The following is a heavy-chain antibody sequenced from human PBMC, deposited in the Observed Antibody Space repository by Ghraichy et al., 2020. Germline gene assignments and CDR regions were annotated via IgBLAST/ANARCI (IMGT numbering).Heavy chain of an antibody. CDR2: MNPNSGNT. D-gene: IGHD4-17*01. Sequence: ASVKVSCKASGYTFTSYDINWVRQATGQGLEWMGWMNPNSGNTGYAQKFQGRVTMTRNTSISTAYMELSSLRSEDTAVYYCAVYDYGDAGGDYWGQGTLVTVSS. J-gene: IGHJ4*02. CDR1: GYTFTSYD. V-gene: IGHV1-8*01. CDR3: AVYDYGDAGGDY.